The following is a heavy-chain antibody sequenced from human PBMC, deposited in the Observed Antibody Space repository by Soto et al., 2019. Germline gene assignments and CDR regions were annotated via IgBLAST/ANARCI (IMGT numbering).Heavy chain of an antibody. V-gene: IGHV3-7*03. CDR3: AKIRLLTTVDY. CDR1: GSTFSIYW. Sequence: PGGSLRLSCAASGSTFSIYWMSWFRQAPGKGLEWVANIKQDGSEKYSVDSVKGRFTISRDNAKNSLYLQMNSLRAEDTAIYYCAKIRLLTTVDYWGQGTLVTVSS. J-gene: IGHJ4*02. CDR2: IKQDGSEK. D-gene: IGHD4-17*01.